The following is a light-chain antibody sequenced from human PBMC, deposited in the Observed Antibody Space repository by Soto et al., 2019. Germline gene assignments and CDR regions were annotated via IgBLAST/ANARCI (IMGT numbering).Light chain of an antibody. CDR3: QQYNNWPPMFT. V-gene: IGKV3-15*01. CDR2: GTS. J-gene: IGKJ2*01. Sequence: EIVMTQSPDTLTVSPGERATLSCRASQNVGRNVAWYQQRPGQAPRLLIHGTSTRAADIPARFSGSVSGTEFTRTIKSLQPEDFVIYECQQYNNWPPMFTFGQGTKLAMK. CDR1: QNVGRN.